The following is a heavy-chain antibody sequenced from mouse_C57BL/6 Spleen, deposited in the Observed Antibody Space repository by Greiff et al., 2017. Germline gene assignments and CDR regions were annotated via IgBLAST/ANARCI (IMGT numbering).Heavy chain of an antibody. V-gene: IGHV1-76*01. Sequence: VKLQESGAELVRPGASVKLSCKASGYTFTDYYINWVKQRPGQGLEWIARIYPGSGNTYYNEKFKGKATLTAEKSSSTAYMQLSSLTSEDSAVYFCARDGTTRYFDVWGTGTTVTVSS. J-gene: IGHJ1*03. D-gene: IGHD1-1*01. CDR3: ARDGTTRYFDV. CDR1: GYTFTDYY. CDR2: IYPGSGNT.